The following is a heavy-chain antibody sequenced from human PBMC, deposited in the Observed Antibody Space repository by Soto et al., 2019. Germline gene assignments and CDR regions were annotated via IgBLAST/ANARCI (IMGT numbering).Heavy chain of an antibody. J-gene: IGHJ5*02. V-gene: IGHV4-59*01. D-gene: IGHD3-10*01. Sequence: SETPSLTCTVSCGSISSYYWSLIRQPPVKGREWIGYIYSSGSIKYNPSLKSRVTISVDTSKNQFSLKLSSVTAADTVVYYCARTYYYGSGSYYKFRWFDPWGQGTLVNVSS. CDR3: ARTYYYGSGSYYKFRWFDP. CDR2: IYSSGSI. CDR1: CGSISSYY.